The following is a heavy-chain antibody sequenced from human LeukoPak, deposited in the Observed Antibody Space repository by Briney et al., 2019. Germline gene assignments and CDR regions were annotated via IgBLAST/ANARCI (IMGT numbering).Heavy chain of an antibody. Sequence: GGSLRLSCAASGFTFDDYAMHWVRHAPGKGLEWVSGISWNSGSIGYADSVKGRFTISRDNAKNTLYLQMNSLRDEDTAVYYCARTGDYYYAYWGQGTLVTVSS. CDR1: GFTFDDYA. V-gene: IGHV3-9*01. CDR2: ISWNSGSI. J-gene: IGHJ4*02. D-gene: IGHD3-3*01. CDR3: ARTGDYYYAY.